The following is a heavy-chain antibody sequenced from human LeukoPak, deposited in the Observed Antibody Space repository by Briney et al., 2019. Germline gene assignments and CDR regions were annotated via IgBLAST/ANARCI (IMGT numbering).Heavy chain of an antibody. D-gene: IGHD3-22*01. V-gene: IGHV1-8*03. CDR2: MNPNSGNT. CDR3: ARGSATMTPYYYYYMDV. Sequence: ASVKVSCKASGYTFTSYGINWVRQATGQGLEWMGWMNPNSGNTGYAQKFQGRVTITRNTSISTAYMELSSLRSEDTAVYYCARGSATMTPYYYYYMDVWGKGTTVTASS. CDR1: GYTFTSYG. J-gene: IGHJ6*03.